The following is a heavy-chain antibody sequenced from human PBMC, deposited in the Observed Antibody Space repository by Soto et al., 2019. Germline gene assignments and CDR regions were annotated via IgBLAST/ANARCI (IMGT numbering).Heavy chain of an antibody. CDR2: ISSSSSTI. CDR3: AREAYYYDSSGYSYYFDY. J-gene: IGHJ4*02. Sequence: GESLKISCAASGFTFSSYSMNWVRQAPGKGLEWVSYISSSSSTIYYADSVKGRFTISRDNAKNSLYLQVNSLRDEDTAVYYCAREAYYYDSSGYSYYFDYWGQGTLVTVSS. CDR1: GFTFSSYS. D-gene: IGHD3-22*01. V-gene: IGHV3-48*02.